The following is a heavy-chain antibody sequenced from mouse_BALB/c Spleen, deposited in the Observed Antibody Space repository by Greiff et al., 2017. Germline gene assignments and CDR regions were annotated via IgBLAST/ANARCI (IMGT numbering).Heavy chain of an antibody. CDR1: GFTFSSFG. V-gene: IGHV5-17*02. Sequence: EVMLVESGGGLVQPGGSRKLSCAASGFTFSSFGMHWVRQAPEKGLEWVAYISSGSSTIYYADTVKGRFTISRDNPKNTLFLQMTSLRSEDTAMYYCAITTVVATGYYAMDYWGQGTSVTVSS. J-gene: IGHJ4*01. CDR3: AITTVVATGYYAMDY. CDR2: ISSGSSTI. D-gene: IGHD1-1*01.